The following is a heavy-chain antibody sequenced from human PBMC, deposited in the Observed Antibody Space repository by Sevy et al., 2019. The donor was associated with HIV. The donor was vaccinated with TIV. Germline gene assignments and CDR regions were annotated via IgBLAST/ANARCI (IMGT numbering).Heavy chain of an antibody. Sequence: GGSLRLSCAASGFTFDDYAIHWVRQSPGKGLDWVALISHDGINEYYADSVKGRFTISRDNSKNTVYLEMNSLRNEDTAIYFCANAYSGSYSHSYLYALDVWGQGTTVTVSS. CDR2: ISHDGINE. J-gene: IGHJ6*02. V-gene: IGHV3-30*18. CDR3: ANAYSGSYSHSYLYALDV. CDR1: GFTFDDYA. D-gene: IGHD1-26*01.